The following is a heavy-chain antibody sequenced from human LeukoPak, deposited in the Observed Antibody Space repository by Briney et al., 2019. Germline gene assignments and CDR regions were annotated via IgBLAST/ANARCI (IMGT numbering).Heavy chain of an antibody. V-gene: IGHV3-15*01. J-gene: IGHJ4*02. CDR2: IKSKKDGGTT. CDR3: STFADDGY. Sequence: PGGSLRLSCAASGFTFSNAWMSWVRQAPGEGLEWVGRIKSKKDGGTTDYATPVKGRFTISRDDSKNTVYLQMNSLKTEDTALYYCSTFADDGYWGQGTLVTVSS. D-gene: IGHD3-16*01. CDR1: GFTFSNAW.